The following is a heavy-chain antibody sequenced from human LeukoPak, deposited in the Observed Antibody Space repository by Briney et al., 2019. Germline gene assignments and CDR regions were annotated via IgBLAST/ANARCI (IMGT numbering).Heavy chain of an antibody. CDR1: GYTFTSYG. V-gene: IGHV1-18*01. J-gene: IGHJ4*02. CDR2: ISAYNGNT. CDR3: ARPYYDSSAPPYDY. D-gene: IGHD3-22*01. Sequence: ATVKVSCKASGYTFTSYGISWVRQAPGQGLEWMGWISAYNGNTNYAQKLQGRVTMTTDTSTSTAYMELRSLRSDDTAVYYCARPYYDSSAPPYDYWGQGTLVTVSS.